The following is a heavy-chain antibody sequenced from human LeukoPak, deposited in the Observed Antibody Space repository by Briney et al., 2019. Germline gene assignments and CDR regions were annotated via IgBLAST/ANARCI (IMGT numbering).Heavy chain of an antibody. CDR1: GFTFTSSA. CDR2: IVVGSGNT. D-gene: IGHD6-19*01. Sequence: GASVKASCKASGFTFTSSAVQWVRQARGQRLEWIGWIVVGSGNTNYAQKFQERVTITRDMSTSTAYMELSSLRSEDTAVYYCAADPYSSGPNHYYFDYWGQGTLVTVSS. V-gene: IGHV1-58*01. CDR3: AADPYSSGPNHYYFDY. J-gene: IGHJ4*02.